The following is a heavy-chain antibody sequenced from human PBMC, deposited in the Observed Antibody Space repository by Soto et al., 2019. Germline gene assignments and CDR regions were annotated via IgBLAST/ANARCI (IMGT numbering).Heavy chain of an antibody. CDR1: GYTFTTFW. CDR3: ARPANTVADHFDL. J-gene: IGHJ4*02. V-gene: IGHV5-51*01. CDR2: IYPSDSDT. Sequence: GESLKISCTGFGYTFTTFWISWVRQMPGKGLEWMGIIYPSDSDTRYSPSFQGQVTISADQSINTAYLQWDSLKASDTAIYYCARPANTVADHFDLWGQGTPVTVSS. D-gene: IGHD4-17*01.